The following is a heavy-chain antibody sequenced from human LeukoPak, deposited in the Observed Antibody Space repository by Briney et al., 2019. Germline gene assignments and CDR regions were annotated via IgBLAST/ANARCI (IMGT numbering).Heavy chain of an antibody. CDR1: GGTFNNFP. V-gene: IGHV1-69*13. CDR2: ILPMVGKP. D-gene: IGHD5-24*01. Sequence: EASVMVSCKSSGGTFNNFPISWVRQAPGQGLGWMGGILPMVGKPDYAQKFRDRVTITADESTTTVYMELTSLTSEDTAMYYCARDGDDPLMYNWFDPWGQGTLVTVSS. J-gene: IGHJ5*02. CDR3: ARDGDDPLMYNWFDP.